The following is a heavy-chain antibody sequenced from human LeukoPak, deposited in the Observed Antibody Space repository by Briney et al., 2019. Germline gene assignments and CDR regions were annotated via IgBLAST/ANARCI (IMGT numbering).Heavy chain of an antibody. CDR1: GFTFSTYA. Sequence: SGGSLRLSCAASGFTFSTYAMSWVRQAPGKGPEWVSGISGSGDSTYYADSVKGRFTISRDNSKTTLYLQMNSLRAEDTAVYYCAKDFRCSSTSCLDFDYWGQGTLVTVSS. CDR2: ISGSGDST. V-gene: IGHV3-23*01. CDR3: AKDFRCSSTSCLDFDY. J-gene: IGHJ4*02. D-gene: IGHD2-2*01.